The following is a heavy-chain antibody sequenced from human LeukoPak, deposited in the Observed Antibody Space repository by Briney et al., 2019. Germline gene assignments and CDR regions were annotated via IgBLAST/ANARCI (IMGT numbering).Heavy chain of an antibody. CDR3: ARDRGGLRLGEFDY. J-gene: IGHJ4*02. V-gene: IGHV1-69*13. CDR1: GGTFSSYA. CDR2: IIPIFGTA. D-gene: IGHD3-16*01. Sequence: ASVKVSCKASGGTFSSYAISWVRQAPGQGLEWMGGIIPIFGTANYAQKFQGRVTITADESTSTAYMELSSLRSEDTAVYYCARDRGGLRLGEFDYWGQGTLVTVSS.